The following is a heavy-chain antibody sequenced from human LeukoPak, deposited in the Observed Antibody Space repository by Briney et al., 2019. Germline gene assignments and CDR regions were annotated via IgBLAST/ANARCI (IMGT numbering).Heavy chain of an antibody. V-gene: IGHV4-31*03. CDR1: GGSISSGGYY. CDR3: ARSLLWFGELSYFDY. D-gene: IGHD3-10*01. Sequence: PSETLSLTCTVSGGSISSGGYYWSWIRQHPGKGLEWIGYIYYSGSTYYNPSLKSRVTISVDTSKNQFSLKLSSVTAADTAVYYCARSLLWFGELSYFDYWGQGTLVTVSS. J-gene: IGHJ4*02. CDR2: IYYSGST.